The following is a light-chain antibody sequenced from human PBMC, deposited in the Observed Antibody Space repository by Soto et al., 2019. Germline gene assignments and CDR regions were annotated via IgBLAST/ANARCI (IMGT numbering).Light chain of an antibody. CDR3: SSSTTTTSLVV. Sequence: QSALTQPASVSGSPGQSITISCTATSSDIGDYNYVSWYQQYPGKVPKLVIYDVSHRPSGVSNRFSGSKSGNPASLTISGLQAEDEADYYCSSSTTTTSLVVFGGGTQLTVL. V-gene: IGLV2-14*01. J-gene: IGLJ3*02. CDR1: SSDIGDYNY. CDR2: DVS.